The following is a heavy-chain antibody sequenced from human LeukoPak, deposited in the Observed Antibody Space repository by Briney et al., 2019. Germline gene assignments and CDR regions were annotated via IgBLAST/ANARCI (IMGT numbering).Heavy chain of an antibody. CDR2: MNPNSGNT. D-gene: IGHD1-14*01. CDR1: GYTFTSYD. Sequence: ASVKVSCKASGYTFTSYDINWVRQATGQGLEWMGWMNPNSGNTSYAQKFQGRVTMTRNTSISTAYMELSSLRSEDTAVYYWARGETPRTTFYRFYYCYYMDVWGKGTTVTISS. CDR3: ARGETPRTTFYRFYYCYYMDV. J-gene: IGHJ6*03. V-gene: IGHV1-8*01.